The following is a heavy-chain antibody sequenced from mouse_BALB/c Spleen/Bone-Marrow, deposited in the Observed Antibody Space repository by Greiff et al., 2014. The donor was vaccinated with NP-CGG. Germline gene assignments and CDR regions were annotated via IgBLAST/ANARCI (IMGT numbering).Heavy chain of an antibody. Sequence: VQLQQSGAELVRPGASVKVSCEASGYTFTSYWINWVKQRPGQGLEWIGNIYPSDSYTNYNQNFKDKATLTVDKSSSTAYMQLSSPTSEDSAVYYCTRQYGNYYAMDYWGQGTSVTVSS. CDR3: TRQYGNYYAMDY. CDR1: GYTFTSYW. V-gene: IGHV1-69*02. J-gene: IGHJ4*01. CDR2: IYPSDSYT. D-gene: IGHD2-10*02.